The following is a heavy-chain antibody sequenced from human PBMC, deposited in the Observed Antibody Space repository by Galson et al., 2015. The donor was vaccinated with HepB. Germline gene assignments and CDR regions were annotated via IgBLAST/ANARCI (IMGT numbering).Heavy chain of an antibody. J-gene: IGHJ4*02. CDR3: VRHLPPDHFDSSGET. CDR1: GGFIGRSNYF. D-gene: IGHD3-22*01. CDR2: IFFSGTT. V-gene: IGHV4-39*01. Sequence: ETLSLTCNVSGGFIGRSNYFWGWVRQSPGGALEWIGSIFFSGTTFYNVSLKSRVTISIDASKEQFSLRLRAVPAADTAMYFCVRHLPPDHFDSSGETWGQGTLVTVSS.